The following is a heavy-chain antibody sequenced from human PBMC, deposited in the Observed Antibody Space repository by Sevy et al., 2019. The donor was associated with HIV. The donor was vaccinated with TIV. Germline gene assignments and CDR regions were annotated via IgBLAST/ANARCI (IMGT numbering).Heavy chain of an antibody. Sequence: ASVKDSCKVSGYTHSELSMHWVRQAPGKGLAWMGGFYEDGETLYAQKFQGRVTMTEDTSTDTAYMELSSLRSEDTAVYYCATDIVVGRDYWGQGTLVTVSS. CDR2: FYEDGET. J-gene: IGHJ4*02. CDR3: ATDIVVGRDY. V-gene: IGHV1-24*01. D-gene: IGHD2-2*01. CDR1: GYTHSELS.